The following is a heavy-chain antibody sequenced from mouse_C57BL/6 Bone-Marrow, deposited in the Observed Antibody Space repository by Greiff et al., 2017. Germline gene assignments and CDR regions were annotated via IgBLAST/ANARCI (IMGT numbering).Heavy chain of an antibody. Sequence: QVQLQQPGAELVKPGASVKLSCKASGYTFTSYWMQWVKQRPGQGLEWIGEIDPSDSYTNYNQKFKGKATLTVDTSSSTAYMQLSSLTSDDSAGYYCASNDYDDAMDYWGQGTSVTVSS. CDR2: IDPSDSYT. D-gene: IGHD2-4*01. CDR3: ASNDYDDAMDY. CDR1: GYTFTSYW. V-gene: IGHV1-50*01. J-gene: IGHJ4*01.